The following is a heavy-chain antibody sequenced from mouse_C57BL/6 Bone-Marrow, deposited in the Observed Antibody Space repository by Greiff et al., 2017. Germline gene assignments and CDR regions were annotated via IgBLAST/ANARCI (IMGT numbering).Heavy chain of an antibody. CDR1: GFTLTSYG. D-gene: IGHD1-1*01. CDR3: ATNSLFFYFSAMDY. V-gene: IGHV2-5*01. J-gene: IGHJ4*01. CDR2: IGRGGST. Sequence: QVQLQQSGPGLVQPSQCLYITCTVSGFTLTSYGVHWVRQSPGKGLEWLGGIGRGGSTDNNAAIMSRLSITKDNSKSQVFFKMNSLQADDTAIYYCATNSLFFYFSAMDYCGQGTSVTVSS.